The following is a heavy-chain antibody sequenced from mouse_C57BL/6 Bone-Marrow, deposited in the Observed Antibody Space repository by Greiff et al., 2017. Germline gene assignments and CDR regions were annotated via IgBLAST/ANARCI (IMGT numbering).Heavy chain of an antibody. D-gene: IGHD2-5*01. CDR3: AREGYSTLFAY. J-gene: IGHJ3*01. V-gene: IGHV1-72*01. Sequence: QVQLQQPGAELVKPGASVKLSCKASGYTFTSYWMHWVKQRPGRGLEWIGRIDTNRGGTKYNEKFKSKAKLTVDKPSSTAYMQLSSLTSEDSAVYYCAREGYSTLFAYWGQGTLVTVSA. CDR2: IDTNRGGT. CDR1: GYTFTSYW.